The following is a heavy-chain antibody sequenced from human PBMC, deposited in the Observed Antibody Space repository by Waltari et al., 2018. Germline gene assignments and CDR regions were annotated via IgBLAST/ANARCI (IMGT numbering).Heavy chain of an antibody. Sequence: EVQLLESGGGLVQPGGSLRLSCAASGFTFSSYAMRWVRPAPGKGLERVSAISGIGGSTDYADSVKGRFTSSRDNSKNTLYLQMNSLRAEDMAVYYCAKDGYYYDSSGYYSGFDYWGQGTLVTVSS. J-gene: IGHJ4*02. CDR1: GFTFSSYA. CDR2: ISGIGGST. V-gene: IGHV3-23*01. D-gene: IGHD3-22*01. CDR3: AKDGYYYDSSGYYSGFDY.